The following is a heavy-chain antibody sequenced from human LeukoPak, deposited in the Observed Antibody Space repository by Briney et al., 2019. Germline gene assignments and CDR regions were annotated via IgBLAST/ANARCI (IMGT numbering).Heavy chain of an antibody. J-gene: IGHJ4*02. CDR1: GYTFTSYG. D-gene: IGHD3-22*01. Sequence: ASVKVSCKASGYTFTSYGISWVRQAPGQGLEWMGWISAYNGNTNYAQKLQGRVTMTTDTSTSTAYMELRSLRSDDTAVYYCATSNYYDSSGYSFDYWGQGTLVTVSS. CDR2: ISAYNGNT. V-gene: IGHV1-18*01. CDR3: ATSNYYDSSGYSFDY.